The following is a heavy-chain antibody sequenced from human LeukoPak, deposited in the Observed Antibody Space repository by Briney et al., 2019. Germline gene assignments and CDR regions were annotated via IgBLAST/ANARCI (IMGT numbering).Heavy chain of an antibody. V-gene: IGHV1-69*06. Sequence: SVKVSCKASGGTFSSYAISWVRQAPGQGLEWTGGIIPIFGTANYAQKFQGRVTITADKSTSTAYMELSSLRSEDTAVYYCARGGHPPAPATQYWGQGTLVTVSS. CDR1: GGTFSSYA. CDR2: IIPIFGTA. CDR3: ARGGHPPAPATQY. D-gene: IGHD5-12*01. J-gene: IGHJ4*02.